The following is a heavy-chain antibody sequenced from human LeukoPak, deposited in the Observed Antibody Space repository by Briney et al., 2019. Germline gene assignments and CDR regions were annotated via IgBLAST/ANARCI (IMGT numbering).Heavy chain of an antibody. D-gene: IGHD2-15*01. V-gene: IGHV3-74*01. Sequence: GGSLRPSCAASGFTFSNYWMHWVRQVPGQGLVWVSRIDSDGSGTVYPDSVKGRFTISRDNAKNMLYLQMNSLRAEDTAVYFCARGPVGLSALDSWGQGTLVTVSS. CDR2: IDSDGSGT. CDR3: ARGPVGLSALDS. CDR1: GFTFSNYW. J-gene: IGHJ4*02.